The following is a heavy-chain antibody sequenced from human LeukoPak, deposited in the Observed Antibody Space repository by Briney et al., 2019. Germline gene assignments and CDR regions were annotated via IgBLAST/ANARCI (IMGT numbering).Heavy chain of an antibody. CDR2: IYYSGST. J-gene: IGHJ4*02. CDR1: GCSISSYY. CDR3: ARGHYDSSAYSGPYYSDS. Sequence: SETLSLTCTVSGCSISSYYWSWIRQPPGKGLEWIGYIYYSGSTNYNPSLKRRVTTSLETSKKPFSLNISSVTAAGTAVYYCARGHYDSSAYSGPYYSDSWGKGTLATASS. D-gene: IGHD3-22*01. V-gene: IGHV4-59*08.